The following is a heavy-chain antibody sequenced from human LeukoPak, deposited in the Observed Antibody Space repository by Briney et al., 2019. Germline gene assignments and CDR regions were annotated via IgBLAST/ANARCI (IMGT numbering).Heavy chain of an antibody. Sequence: SETLSLTCTVSGGSISSGDYYWSWIRQPPGKGLEWIGYIYYSGSTYYNPSLKSRVTISVDTSKNQFSLKLSSVTAADTPVYYCARDVAEGFDHWGQGTLVTVSS. CDR1: GGSISSGDYY. D-gene: IGHD1-14*01. J-gene: IGHJ4*02. V-gene: IGHV4-30-4*08. CDR2: IYYSGST. CDR3: ARDVAEGFDH.